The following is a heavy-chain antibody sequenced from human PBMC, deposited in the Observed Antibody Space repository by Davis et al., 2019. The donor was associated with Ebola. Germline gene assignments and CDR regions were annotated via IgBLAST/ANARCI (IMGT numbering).Heavy chain of an antibody. CDR1: GYTFTSYA. D-gene: IGHD2-15*01. Sequence: AASVKVSCKASGYTFTSYAMHWVRQAPGQRLEWMGWINAGNGNTKYSQKLQGRVTMTTDTSTSTAYMELRSLRSDDTAVYYCARGYCSGGSCYSGDYWGQGTLVTVSS. V-gene: IGHV1-3*01. J-gene: IGHJ4*02. CDR3: ARGYCSGGSCYSGDY. CDR2: INAGNGNT.